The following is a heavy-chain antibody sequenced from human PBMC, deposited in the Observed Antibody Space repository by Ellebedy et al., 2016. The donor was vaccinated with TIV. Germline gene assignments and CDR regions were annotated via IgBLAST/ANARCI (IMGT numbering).Heavy chain of an antibody. Sequence: MPSETLSLTCTVSGGSISSYYWSWIRQPAGKGLEWIGHIYTSGSTHYNPSLKSRVTMSVDTSKNQFPLKLSSVTAADTAVYYCARTVVAANNWFDPWGQGTLVTVSS. J-gene: IGHJ5*02. CDR1: GGSISSYY. CDR2: IYTSGST. V-gene: IGHV4-4*07. CDR3: ARTVVAANNWFDP. D-gene: IGHD2-15*01.